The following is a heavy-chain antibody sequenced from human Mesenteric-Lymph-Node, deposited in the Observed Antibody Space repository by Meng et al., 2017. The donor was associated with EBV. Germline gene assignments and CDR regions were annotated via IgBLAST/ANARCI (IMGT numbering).Heavy chain of an antibody. V-gene: IGHV1-18*01. CDR3: ARGRRDYDSGSYPDFDY. J-gene: IGHJ4*02. CDR1: GYTFTSYG. CDR2: ISTYNGNT. D-gene: IGHD3-10*01. Sequence: QAHAEQFGAEGQKPGDPVKVACKASGYTFTSYGISWVRQAPGQGLEWMGWISTYNGNTNYAQKVQGRVTMTRETSTSTAYMELRSLRSDDTAVYYCARGRRDYDSGSYPDFDYWGQGTLVTVSS.